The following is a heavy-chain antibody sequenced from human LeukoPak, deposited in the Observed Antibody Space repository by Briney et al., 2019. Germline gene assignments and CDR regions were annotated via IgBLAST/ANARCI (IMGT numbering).Heavy chain of an antibody. CDR1: GGSFSGYY. Sequence: PSETLSLTCAVSGGSFSGYYWSWIRQPPGKGLEWIGEINHSGSTNYKPSLKSRVTISVDTSKNQFSLKLSSVTAADTAVYYCARQYCSSTSCASDYWGQGTLVTVSS. CDR3: ARQYCSSTSCASDY. V-gene: IGHV4-34*01. CDR2: INHSGST. D-gene: IGHD2-2*01. J-gene: IGHJ4*02.